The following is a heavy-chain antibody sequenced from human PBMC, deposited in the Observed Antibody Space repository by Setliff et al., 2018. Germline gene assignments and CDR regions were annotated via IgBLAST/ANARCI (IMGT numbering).Heavy chain of an antibody. CDR1: GGSISPYY. Sequence: PSETLSLTCSVSGGSISPYYWIWIRQSPGKGLEWIGYIFYSGSARYNPSLESRVTMSVDTSKNQISPKLTSVTAADTAVYYCARQDRFYDRSVFVEYFQHWGQGALVTVSS. J-gene: IGHJ1*01. CDR3: ARQDRFYDRSVFVEYFQH. D-gene: IGHD3-22*01. V-gene: IGHV4-59*08. CDR2: IFYSGSA.